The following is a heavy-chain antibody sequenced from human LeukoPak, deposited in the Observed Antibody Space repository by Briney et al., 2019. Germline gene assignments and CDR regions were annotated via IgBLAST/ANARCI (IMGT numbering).Heavy chain of an antibody. CDR1: GYTFTGDY. CDR3: ARGSPNNVEYCSGGTCYFGIDY. Sequence: ASVKVSCKASGYTFTGDYMHWVRQAPGQGLEWMGWINPKSGGTKYAQKFQGRVTMTRDTSISTAYMEVSRLRSDDTAVYYCARGSPNNVEYCSGGTCYFGIDYWGQGTLVTVPS. V-gene: IGHV1-2*02. J-gene: IGHJ4*02. D-gene: IGHD2-15*01. CDR2: INPKSGGT.